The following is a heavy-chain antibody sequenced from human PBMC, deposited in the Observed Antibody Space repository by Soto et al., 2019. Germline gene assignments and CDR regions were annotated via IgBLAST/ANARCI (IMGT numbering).Heavy chain of an antibody. J-gene: IGHJ5*02. D-gene: IGHD3-10*01. V-gene: IGHV4-39*01. CDR2: IYYSGST. CDR1: GGSISSSSYY. CDR3: ARHPLNYYGSGSYYWFDP. Sequence: SETLSLTCTVSGGSISSSSYYWGWIRQPPGKGLEWIGSIYYSGSTYYNPSLKSRVTISVDTSKNHFSLKLSSVTAADTVVFYFARHPLNYYGSGSYYWFDPWGQGTLVTVSS.